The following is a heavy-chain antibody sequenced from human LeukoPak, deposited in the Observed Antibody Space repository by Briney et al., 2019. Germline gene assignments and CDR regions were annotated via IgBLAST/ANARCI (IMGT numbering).Heavy chain of an antibody. V-gene: IGHV3-23*01. CDR1: GFTFSDYY. CDR2: ISGSGGST. D-gene: IGHD3-10*01. CDR3: AKLLWFGELSYFDY. Sequence: GGSLRLSCAASGFTFSDYYMSWVRQAPGKGLEWVSVISGSGGSTYYADSVKGRFTISRDNSKNTLYLQMNSLRAEDTAVYYCAKLLWFGELSYFDYWGQGTLVTVSS. J-gene: IGHJ4*02.